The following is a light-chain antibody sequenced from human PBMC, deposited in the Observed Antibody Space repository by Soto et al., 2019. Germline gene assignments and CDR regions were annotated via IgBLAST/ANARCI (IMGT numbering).Light chain of an antibody. CDR2: GAS. V-gene: IGKV3-20*01. J-gene: IGKJ2*01. CDR1: QSVTSSH. CDR3: QQYHSFSFT. Sequence: EIVLTQSPGSLSLSPRERATLSCRASQSVTSSHLAWYQQKPGQAPRLLIYGASRRATGIPDRFSGSGSGTDFTLTISSLQPDDSATYYCQQYHSFSFTFGQGTKLEIK.